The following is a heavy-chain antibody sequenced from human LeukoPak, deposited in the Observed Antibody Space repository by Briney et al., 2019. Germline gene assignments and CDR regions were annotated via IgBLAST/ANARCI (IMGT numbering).Heavy chain of an antibody. CDR3: AKLGVVGSTRVYFDY. CDR2: IYPDDSDT. Sequence: GEALKISCKGSGYSFTNYWIGWVRQMPGKGLEWMGIIYPDDSDTRYSPSFQGQVTISADKSISTAYLQWSSLKASDTAIYYCAKLGVVGSTRVYFDYWGQGTLVTVSS. J-gene: IGHJ4*02. V-gene: IGHV5-51*01. D-gene: IGHD1-26*01. CDR1: GYSFTNYW.